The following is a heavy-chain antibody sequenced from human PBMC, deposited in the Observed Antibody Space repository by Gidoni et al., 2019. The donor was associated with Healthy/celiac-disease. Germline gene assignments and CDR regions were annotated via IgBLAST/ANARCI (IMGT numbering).Heavy chain of an antibody. D-gene: IGHD6-19*01. J-gene: IGHJ4*02. CDR3: AKNPYHYVSSGWYGDY. CDR1: GFTFSSYG. V-gene: IGHV3-30*18. CDR2: ISYDGSNK. Sequence: QVQLVESGGGVVQPGRSLRLSSAASGFTFSSYGMHWVRQAPGKGLEWVAVISYDGSNKYYADSVKGRFTISRDNSKNTLYLQMNSLRAEDTAVYYCAKNPYHYVSSGWYGDYWGQGTLVTVSS.